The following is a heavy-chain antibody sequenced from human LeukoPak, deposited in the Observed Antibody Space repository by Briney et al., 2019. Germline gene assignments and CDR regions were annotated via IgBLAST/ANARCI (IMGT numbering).Heavy chain of an antibody. D-gene: IGHD3-22*01. Sequence: GRSLRLSCASTGFTFISDGMHWVHQAPGKGLDWVAVISYDGSNKYYAHSGKGRFTISRDNSKNMLYLQMTSLRAEDTAVYYYATGLSYYDSSGYPQKGGYFDYWGQGTLVTVSS. CDR1: GFTFISDG. CDR3: ATGLSYYDSSGYPQKGGYFDY. V-gene: IGHV3-30*03. CDR2: ISYDGSNK. J-gene: IGHJ4*02.